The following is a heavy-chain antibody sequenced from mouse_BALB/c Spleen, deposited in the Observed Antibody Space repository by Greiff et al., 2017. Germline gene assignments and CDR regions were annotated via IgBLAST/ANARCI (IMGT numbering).Heavy chain of an antibody. V-gene: IGHV5-4*02. CDR2: ISDGGSYT. J-gene: IGHJ2*01. D-gene: IGHD1-2*01. CDR1: GFTFSDYY. Sequence: EVKLEESGGGLVKPGGSLKLSCAASGFTFSDYYMYWVRQTPEKRLEWVATISDGGSYTYYPDSVKGRFTISRDNAKNNLYLQMSSLKSEDTAMYYCARGSTAYFDYWGQGTTLTVSS. CDR3: ARGSTAYFDY.